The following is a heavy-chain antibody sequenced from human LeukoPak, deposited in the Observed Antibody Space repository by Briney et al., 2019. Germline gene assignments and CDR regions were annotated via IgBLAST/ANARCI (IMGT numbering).Heavy chain of an antibody. CDR3: AKDPWGDYYMDV. V-gene: IGHV3-7*01. CDR2: IKQDGSEK. J-gene: IGHJ6*03. Sequence: PGGSLRLSCAASGFTFSTYWMSWVRQAPGKGLEWVANIKQDGSEKYYVDSVKGRFTISRDNAKNSLYLQMNSLRAEDTAVYYCAKDPWGDYYMDVWGKGTTVTISS. CDR1: GFTFSTYW. D-gene: IGHD3-16*01.